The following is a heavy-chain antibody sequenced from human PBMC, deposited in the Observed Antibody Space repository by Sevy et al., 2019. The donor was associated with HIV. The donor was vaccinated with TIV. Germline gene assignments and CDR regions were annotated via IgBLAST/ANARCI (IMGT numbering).Heavy chain of an antibody. Sequence: GSLRLSCTASGFILSRYGMHWVRQAPGKGLEWVAGKWYDGSNKYYADSVKGRFTISRDNSKNTLTLQMNSLSAEDTAVYYCARESSSDWYLDYWGQGTLVTVSS. D-gene: IGHD2-2*01. CDR2: KWYDGSNK. J-gene: IGHJ4*02. CDR1: GFILSRYG. CDR3: ARESSSDWYLDY. V-gene: IGHV3-33*01.